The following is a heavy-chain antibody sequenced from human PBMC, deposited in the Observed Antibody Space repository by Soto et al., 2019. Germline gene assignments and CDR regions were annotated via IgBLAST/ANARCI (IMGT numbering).Heavy chain of an antibody. CDR2: ISAYNGNT. V-gene: IGHV1-18*01. CDR1: GYTFTSYG. D-gene: IGHD2-15*01. J-gene: IGHJ3*02. Sequence: QVQLVQSGAGVKKPGASVKVSCKASGYTFTSYGISWVRQAPGQGLEWMGWISAYNGNTNYAQKLQGRVTMTTDTSTSTVYMELRSLRSDDTAVYYCARDRGDGSGGGVDAFDIWGQGTMVTVSS. CDR3: ARDRGDGSGGGVDAFDI.